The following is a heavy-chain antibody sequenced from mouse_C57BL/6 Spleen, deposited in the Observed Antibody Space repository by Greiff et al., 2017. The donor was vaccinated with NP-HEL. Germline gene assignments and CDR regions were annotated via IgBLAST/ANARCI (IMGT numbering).Heavy chain of an antibody. CDR1: GYTFTSYW. J-gene: IGHJ1*03. Sequence: QVHVKQPGTELVKPGASVKLSCKASGYTFTSYWMHWVKQRPGQGLEWIGNINPSNGGTNYNEKFKSKATLTVDKSSSTAYMQLSSLTSEDSAVYYCARRAYGNYGWYFDVWGTGTTVTVSS. V-gene: IGHV1-53*01. CDR2: INPSNGGT. D-gene: IGHD2-10*02. CDR3: ARRAYGNYGWYFDV.